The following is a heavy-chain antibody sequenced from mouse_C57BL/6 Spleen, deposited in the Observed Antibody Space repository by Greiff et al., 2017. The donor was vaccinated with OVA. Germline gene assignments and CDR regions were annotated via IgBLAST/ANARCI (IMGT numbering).Heavy chain of an antibody. CDR3: ASTYYGNYGYAKAS. J-gene: IGHJ4*01. Sequence: VQLQQSGAELVKPGASVKLSCTASGFNIKDYYMHWVKQRTEQGLEWIGRIDPEDGETKYAPQFQGKATITADTSSNTAYLQLSSLTSDDTAVYSGASTYYGNYGYAKASWGQGTSVTVCS. D-gene: IGHD2-10*01. CDR2: IDPEDGET. CDR1: GFNIKDYY. V-gene: IGHV14-2*01.